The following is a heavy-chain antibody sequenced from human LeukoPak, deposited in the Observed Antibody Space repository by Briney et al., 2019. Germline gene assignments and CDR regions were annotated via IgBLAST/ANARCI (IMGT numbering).Heavy chain of an antibody. Sequence: GGSLGLSCAASGFTFSTYSMNWVRQAPGKGLEWVSCISSSSSHIYYADSVQGRFTISRDNAKNSLYLQMNTLRAEDTAVYYCARGGDPSTLLWFGNLFPERYWGQGTLVTVSS. CDR2: ISSSSSHI. CDR1: GFTFSTYS. V-gene: IGHV3-21*01. CDR3: ARGGDPSTLLWFGNLFPERY. D-gene: IGHD3-10*01. J-gene: IGHJ4*02.